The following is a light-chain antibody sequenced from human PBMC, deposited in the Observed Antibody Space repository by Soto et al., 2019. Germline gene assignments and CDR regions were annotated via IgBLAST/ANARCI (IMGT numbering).Light chain of an antibody. J-gene: IGLJ3*02. CDR1: SSDVGGYNY. CDR3: SSYTSISTVV. V-gene: IGLV2-14*03. Sequence: QSALTQPASVSGSPGQSIAISCTGTSSDVGGYNYVSWYQQHPVKAPKLMIYDVTARPSGVSDRFSGSKSGNTASLTVSGLQAEDEANYYCSSYTSISTVVFGGGTKLTVL. CDR2: DVT.